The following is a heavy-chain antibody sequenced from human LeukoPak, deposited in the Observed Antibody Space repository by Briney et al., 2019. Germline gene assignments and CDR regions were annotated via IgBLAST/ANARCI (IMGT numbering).Heavy chain of an antibody. V-gene: IGHV3-7*03. CDR2: IKEDGSEK. D-gene: IGHD3-3*02. CDR1: GFTFTNHW. Sequence: TGGSLRLSCAASGFTFTNHWMSWVRQAPGKGLEWVANIKEDGSEKYYVGSVKGRFTVSRDNVKNSLFLQMNSLRVDDTAVYYCAKPGSSVFWSWGQGTLVTVSS. CDR3: AKPGSSVFWS. J-gene: IGHJ5*02.